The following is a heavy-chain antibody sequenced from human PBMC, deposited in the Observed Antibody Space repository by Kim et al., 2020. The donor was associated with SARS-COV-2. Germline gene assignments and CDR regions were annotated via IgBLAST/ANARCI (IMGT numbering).Heavy chain of an antibody. CDR3: SSLAARLGVGDFDY. D-gene: IGHD6-6*01. J-gene: IGHJ4*02. V-gene: IGHV3-30*03. Sequence: ADAEKGRVTIARDNSKNTLYLQMNSLRAEDTAVYYCSSLAARLGVGDFDYWGQGTLVTVSS.